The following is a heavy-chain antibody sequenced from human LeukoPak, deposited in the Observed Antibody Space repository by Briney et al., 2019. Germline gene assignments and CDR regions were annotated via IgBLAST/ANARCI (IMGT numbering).Heavy chain of an antibody. CDR2: IRSKTDGGTT. D-gene: IGHD3-10*02. Sequence: GGSLRLSCAASGFTFSNVWMSWVRQAPGKGLEWLGRIRSKTDGGTTDYAAPVKDRITISRDDSKNTLSLQINSLKIEDTAVYFCTTYVLVPGTRHFDSWGQGALVIVSS. CDR1: GFTFSNVW. V-gene: IGHV3-15*01. J-gene: IGHJ4*02. CDR3: TTYVLVPGTRHFDS.